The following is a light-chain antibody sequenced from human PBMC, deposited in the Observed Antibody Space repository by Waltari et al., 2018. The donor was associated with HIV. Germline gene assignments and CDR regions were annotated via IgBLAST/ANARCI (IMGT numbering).Light chain of an antibody. CDR1: SLRSYY. CDR2: GKN. V-gene: IGLV3-19*01. CDR3: NSRDTSGNHQV. Sequence: SSELTQDPAVSVALGQTVRITCQGDSLRSYYASWYQQKPGQAPVLVIYGKNTRPSGFPDRVSASSSGTTASLTSSGAQAEDEADYDCNSRDTSGNHQVFGGGTTLTVL. J-gene: IGLJ2*01.